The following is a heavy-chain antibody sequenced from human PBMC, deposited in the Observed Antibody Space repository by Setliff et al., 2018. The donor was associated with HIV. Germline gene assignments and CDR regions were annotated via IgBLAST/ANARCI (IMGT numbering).Heavy chain of an antibody. CDR2: IKKDGSEK. D-gene: IGHD1-1*01. CDR1: GFAFSNYW. Sequence: PGGSLRLSCAASGFAFSNYWMSWVRQAPGKGLEWVANIKKDGSEKSYVDSVKGRFTISRDNAKNSLYLQMHSLRVEDTAFYYCARDKRDDNFLTSRISSVFDFWGEGTLVTVSS. V-gene: IGHV3-7*05. CDR3: ARDKRDDNFLTSRISSVFDF. J-gene: IGHJ4*02.